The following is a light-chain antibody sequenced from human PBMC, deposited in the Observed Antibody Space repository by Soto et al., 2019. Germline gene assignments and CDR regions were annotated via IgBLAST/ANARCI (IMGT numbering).Light chain of an antibody. CDR2: DVS. CDR1: QSISSW. J-gene: IGKJ2*01. V-gene: IGKV1-5*01. Sequence: DIQMTQSPSTLSASVGDRVTITCRASQSISSWLAWYQQIPGKAPNLLIYDVSSLEGGVPSRFSGSGSGTEFTLTISSLQPDDFATCYCQQYNGYPYTFGQGTKLEIK. CDR3: QQYNGYPYT.